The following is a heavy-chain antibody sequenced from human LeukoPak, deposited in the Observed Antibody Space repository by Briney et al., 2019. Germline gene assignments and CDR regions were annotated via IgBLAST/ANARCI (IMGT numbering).Heavy chain of an antibody. J-gene: IGHJ4*02. D-gene: IGHD1-26*01. V-gene: IGHV4-59*01. CDR2: IYYSGST. CDR1: GGSISSYY. CDR3: AKDVGKWESLHFFDY. Sequence: SETLSLTCTVSGGSISSYYWSWIRQPPGKGLEWIGYIYYSGSTNYNPSLKSRVTISVDTSKNQFSLKLSSVTAADTAVYYCAKDVGKWESLHFFDYWGQGTLVTVSS.